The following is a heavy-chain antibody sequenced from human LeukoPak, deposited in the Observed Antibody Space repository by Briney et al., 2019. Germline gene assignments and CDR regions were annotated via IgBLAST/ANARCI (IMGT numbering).Heavy chain of an antibody. D-gene: IGHD2-2*01. CDR1: GYSFDEYA. Sequence: PGGSLRLSCAGSGYSFDEYAMHWVRQAPGKGLEWVSGINWKSDKIGYADSVKGRFTISRDNSKNSLYLQMNRLRVEDTALYYCAKDSYCTRSSCPIDYWGQGTMVTVSS. J-gene: IGHJ4*02. CDR2: INWKSDKI. V-gene: IGHV3-9*01. CDR3: AKDSYCTRSSCPIDY.